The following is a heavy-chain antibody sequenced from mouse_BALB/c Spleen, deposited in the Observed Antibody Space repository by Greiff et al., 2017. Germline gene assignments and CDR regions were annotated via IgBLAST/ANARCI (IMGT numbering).Heavy chain of an antibody. V-gene: IGHV5-12-2*01. J-gene: IGHJ4*01. CDR2: ISNGGGST. Sequence: EVQRVESGGGLVQPGGSLKLSCAASGFTFSSYTMSWVRQTPEKRLEWVAYISNGGGSTYYPDTVKGRFTISRDNAKNTLYLQMSSLKSEDTAMYYCARHDGYQGNAMDYWGQGTSVTVSS. CDR1: GFTFSSYT. CDR3: ARHDGYQGNAMDY. D-gene: IGHD2-3*01.